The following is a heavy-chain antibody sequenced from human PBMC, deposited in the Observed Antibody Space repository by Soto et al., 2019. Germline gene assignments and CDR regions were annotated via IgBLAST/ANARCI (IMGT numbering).Heavy chain of an antibody. CDR2: IERHGNDK. CDR3: ARIRAIDSEIHC. V-gene: IGHV3-7*03. CDR1: GFIFGFYW. Sequence: EVHLEESGGDLLQPGGSLRLSCSASGFIFGFYWMTWVRQAPGKGLEWVANIERHGNDKYYVDSVTGRFTISRDDAQNSLILQMNNLRAEDTAVYFCARIRAIDSEIHCWGQGTLVSVSS. J-gene: IGHJ4*02.